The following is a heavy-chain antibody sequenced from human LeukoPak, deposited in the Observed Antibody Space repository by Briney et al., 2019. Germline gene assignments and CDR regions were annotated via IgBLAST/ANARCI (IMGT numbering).Heavy chain of an antibody. CDR1: GGSISSYY. V-gene: IGHV4-59*08. CDR2: IYYSGST. D-gene: IGHD3-3*01. Sequence: SETLSLTCTVSGGSISSYYWSWIRQPPGKGLEWIGYIYYSGSTNYNPSLKSRVTISVDTSKNQFSLKLSSVTAADTAVYYCAKHGVSRRIKRNYHPHNWYFDLWGRAPRATVSP. CDR3: AKHGVSRRIKRNYHPHNWYFDL. J-gene: IGHJ2*01.